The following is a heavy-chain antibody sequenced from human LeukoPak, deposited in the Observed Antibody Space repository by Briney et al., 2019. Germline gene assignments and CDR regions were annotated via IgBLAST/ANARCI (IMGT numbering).Heavy chain of an antibody. J-gene: IGHJ4*02. D-gene: IGHD2-21*02. CDR2: ISGSGGST. V-gene: IGHV3-23*01. Sequence: GSLRLSCAASGFTFSSYAMSWVRQAPGKGLEWVSVISGSGGSTYYADSVKGRFTISRDNSKNTLYLQMNSLRAEDTAVYYCAKGADCGGDCWYFDYWGQGTLVTVSS. CDR1: GFTFSSYA. CDR3: AKGADCGGDCWYFDY.